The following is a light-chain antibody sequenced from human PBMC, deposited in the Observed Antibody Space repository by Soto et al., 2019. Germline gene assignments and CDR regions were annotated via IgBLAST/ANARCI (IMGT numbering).Light chain of an antibody. Sequence: QSALTQPASVSGSPGQSIIISSTGTSSDLGSYNLVSWYQQHPGKAPKLMIYEGSKRPSGVSNRFSGSKSGNTASLTISGLQAEDEADYYCCSYAGSSTSVVFGGGTKLTVL. CDR2: EGS. V-gene: IGLV2-23*01. CDR1: SSDLGSYNL. J-gene: IGLJ2*01. CDR3: CSYAGSSTSVV.